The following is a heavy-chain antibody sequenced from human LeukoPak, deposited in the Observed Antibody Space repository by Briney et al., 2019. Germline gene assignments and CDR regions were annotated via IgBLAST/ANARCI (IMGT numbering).Heavy chain of an antibody. CDR2: IIPIFGTA. CDR3: ARVGYCGGDCSIYDY. D-gene: IGHD2-21*02. Sequence: SVKVSCKASGYTFTGYYMHWVRQAPGQGLEWMGWIIPIFGTANYAQKFQGRVTITTDESTSTAYMELSSLRSEDTAVYYCARVGYCGGDCSIYDYWGQGTLVTVSS. CDR1: GYTFTGYY. J-gene: IGHJ4*02. V-gene: IGHV1-69*05.